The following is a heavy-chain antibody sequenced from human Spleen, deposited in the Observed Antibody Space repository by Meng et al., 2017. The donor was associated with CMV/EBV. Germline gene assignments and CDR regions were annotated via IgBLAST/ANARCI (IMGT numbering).Heavy chain of an antibody. V-gene: IGHV1-46*01. Sequence: KAYGCTFSSHYMQWVRQAPGQGLEWMGIINPNGESASYAQKFQGRVTLTRDTSTSTVFMELSSLRSEDTAVYYCARTKDQISVMTDYWGQGTLVTVSS. CDR2: INPNGESA. CDR3: ARTKDQISVMTDY. CDR1: GCTFSSHY. J-gene: IGHJ4*02. D-gene: IGHD2/OR15-2a*01.